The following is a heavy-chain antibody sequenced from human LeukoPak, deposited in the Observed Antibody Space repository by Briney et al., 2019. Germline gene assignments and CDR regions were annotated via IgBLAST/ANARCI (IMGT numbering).Heavy chain of an antibody. J-gene: IGHJ4*02. CDR2: ISSSGSTI. CDR3: ARDLANG. Sequence: GRSLRLSCAAPGLTVSSYEINWVRQAPGKGLEWVSYISSSGSTIYYADSVKGRFTISRDNTKNSLYLQMNSLGAEDTAVYYCARDLANGWGQGTLVTVSS. CDR1: GLTVSSYE. D-gene: IGHD1-1*01. V-gene: IGHV3-48*03.